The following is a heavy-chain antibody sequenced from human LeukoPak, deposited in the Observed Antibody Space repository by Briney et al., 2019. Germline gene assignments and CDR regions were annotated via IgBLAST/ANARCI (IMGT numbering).Heavy chain of an antibody. CDR1: GFTFSSYA. Sequence: GGSLRLSCAASGFTFSSYAMGWVRQAPGKGLEWVSTISGGGDVTYYADSVKGRFTISRDNSKNTLYLQMNSLRVEDTAVYYCARDSSMLRGPLVIYYFDFWGQGTLVTVSS. CDR2: ISGGGDVT. CDR3: ARDSSMLRGPLVIYYFDF. D-gene: IGHD3-10*01. V-gene: IGHV3-23*01. J-gene: IGHJ4*02.